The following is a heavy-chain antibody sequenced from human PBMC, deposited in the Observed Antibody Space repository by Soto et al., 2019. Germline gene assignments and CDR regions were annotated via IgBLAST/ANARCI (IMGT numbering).Heavy chain of an antibody. Sequence: GWSLRRSCAASGFTFSSYGMHLVRQAPGKGLEWVAVISYDGSNKYYADSVKGRFTISRDNSKKTLYLQMNSLRAEDTAVYYCAKSGWLQLRGYFESWGEGTLVTVSS. J-gene: IGHJ4*02. D-gene: IGHD5-12*01. V-gene: IGHV3-30*18. CDR1: GFTFSSYG. CDR2: ISYDGSNK. CDR3: AKSGWLQLRGYFES.